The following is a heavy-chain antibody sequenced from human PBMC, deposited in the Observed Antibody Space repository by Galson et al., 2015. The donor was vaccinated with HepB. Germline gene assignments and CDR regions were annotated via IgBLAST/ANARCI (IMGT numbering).Heavy chain of an antibody. Sequence: PALVKPTQTLTLTCTFSGFSLSTSGMCVSWIRQPPGKALEWLALIDWDDDKYYSTSLKTRLTISKDTSKNQVVLTMTNMDPVDTATYYCARGTIVGATIGWFDPWGRGTLVTVSS. CDR1: GFSLSTSGMC. D-gene: IGHD1-26*01. CDR3: ARGTIVGATIGWFDP. CDR2: IDWDDDK. V-gene: IGHV2-70*01. J-gene: IGHJ5*02.